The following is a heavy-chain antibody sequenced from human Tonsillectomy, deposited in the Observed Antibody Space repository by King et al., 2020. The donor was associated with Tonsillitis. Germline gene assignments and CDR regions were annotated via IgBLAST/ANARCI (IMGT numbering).Heavy chain of an antibody. CDR2: IVVGSGNT. J-gene: IGHJ4*02. V-gene: IGHV1-58*01. CDR1: VCTLTSSA. CDR3: AAGAGNGYFDY. Sequence: QLVQSGPEVKKPGTSVKGSCKASVCTLTSSAVQWVRKALGQRLEWIGWIVVGSGNTNYAQKFQERVTITRDMSTSTAYMELSSLRSEDTAVYYCAAGAGNGYFDYWGQGTLVTVSS.